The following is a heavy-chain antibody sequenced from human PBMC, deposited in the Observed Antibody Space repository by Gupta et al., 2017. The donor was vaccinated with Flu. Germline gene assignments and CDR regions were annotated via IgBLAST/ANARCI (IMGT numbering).Heavy chain of an antibody. Sequence: IRQPPGKGLELIGSINYSGKVFYNRSLESRGSISGDMSKNQLSLKLTSVTAADTGIYYCARGRKGISEAVVYWYLDLWGRGTLVTVSS. CDR2: INYSGKV. V-gene: IGHV4-34*01. D-gene: IGHD6-19*01. J-gene: IGHJ2*01. CDR3: ARGRKGISEAVVYWYLDL.